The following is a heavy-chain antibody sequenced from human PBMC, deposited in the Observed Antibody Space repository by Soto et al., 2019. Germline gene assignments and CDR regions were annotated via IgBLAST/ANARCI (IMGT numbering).Heavy chain of an antibody. D-gene: IGHD3-16*01. CDR2: ISGYNGLT. Sequence: QVQLVQSGDEVKKSGASVKVSCKASGYTFSNYGISWVRQAPGQGLEWMGWISGYNGLTAYAQNVQGRVTMTIDTPTTTVFMEMTGLRSNDTAVYYCARGNPFNYAGFDVWGQGTTVAVSS. J-gene: IGHJ6*02. CDR3: ARGNPFNYAGFDV. V-gene: IGHV1-18*04. CDR1: GYTFSNYG.